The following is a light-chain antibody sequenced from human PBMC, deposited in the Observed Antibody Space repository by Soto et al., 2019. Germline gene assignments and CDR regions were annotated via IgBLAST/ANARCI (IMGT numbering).Light chain of an antibody. CDR2: GAS. V-gene: IGKV3-20*01. J-gene: IGKJ3*01. CDR3: HHYGDSPIYT. Sequence: EIVLTQSPGTLSLSPGATATLSCRASQSVSRNYLAWFQQKPGQAPRLLIHGASSRAAGTPDRFSGSGSGTDFTLTIIRLEPEDFAVYFCHHYGDSPIYTFGPGTKVDFK. CDR1: QSVSRNY.